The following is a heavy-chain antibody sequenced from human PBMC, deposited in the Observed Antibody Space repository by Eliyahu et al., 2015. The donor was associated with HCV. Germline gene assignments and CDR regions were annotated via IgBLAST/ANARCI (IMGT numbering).Heavy chain of an antibody. D-gene: IGHD3-3*01. CDR3: ARDDDFWSGA. Sequence: QVQLQESGPGLVKPSETXSLTXTVSXXSVSNSXYFWSWIRQPPGKGLELIGYXYNSETTNYNPSLKSRVTISVDSSKNQFSLRLSSVTAADTAVYYCARDDDFWSGARGQGTLVTVSS. J-gene: IGHJ4*02. V-gene: IGHV4-61*01. CDR1: XXSVSNSXYF. CDR2: XYNSETT.